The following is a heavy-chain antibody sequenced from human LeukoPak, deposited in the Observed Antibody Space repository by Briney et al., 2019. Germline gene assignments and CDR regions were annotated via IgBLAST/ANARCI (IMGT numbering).Heavy chain of an antibody. Sequence: PSETLSLTCAVYGGSFSGYYWSWIRQPPEKGLEWIGEINHSGSTNYNPSLKSRVTISVDTSKNQFSLKLSSVTAADTAVYYCARGFSSWVSYFDYWGQGTLVTVSS. D-gene: IGHD6-13*01. CDR1: GGSFSGYY. V-gene: IGHV4-34*01. J-gene: IGHJ4*02. CDR3: ARGFSSWVSYFDY. CDR2: INHSGST.